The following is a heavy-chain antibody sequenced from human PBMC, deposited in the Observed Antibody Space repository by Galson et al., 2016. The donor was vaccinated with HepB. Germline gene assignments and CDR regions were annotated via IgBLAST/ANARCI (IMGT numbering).Heavy chain of an antibody. Sequence: SLRLSCAASGFTFSSYWMSWVRQAPGKGLEWVAAIWYDTSNKWYANSVMGRFAISRDNSENTLYLQMNSLRAEDTATYYCARGVGSTEMSCSDYWGQGTLVTVSS. D-gene: IGHD1-26*01. V-gene: IGHV3-33*08. CDR1: GFTFSSYW. J-gene: IGHJ4*02. CDR2: IWYDTSNK. CDR3: ARGVGSTEMSCSDY.